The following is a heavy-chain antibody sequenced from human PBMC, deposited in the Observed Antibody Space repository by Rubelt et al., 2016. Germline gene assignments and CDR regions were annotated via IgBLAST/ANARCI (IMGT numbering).Heavy chain of an antibody. CDR3: ARVVGTGAFY. V-gene: IGHV3-30*04. D-gene: IGHD5-18*01. CDR2: ISYDGSNK. Sequence: EWVAVISYDGSNKYYADSVKGRFTISRDNSKNTLYLQMNSLRAEDTAGYYCARVVGTGAFYWGQGTLVTVSS. J-gene: IGHJ4*02.